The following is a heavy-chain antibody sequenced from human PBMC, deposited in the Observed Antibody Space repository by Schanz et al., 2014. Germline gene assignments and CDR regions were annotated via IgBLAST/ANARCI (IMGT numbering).Heavy chain of an antibody. CDR3: ARRHHFRSGPYYYYYMDV. D-gene: IGHD3-3*02. CDR1: GGTFSGYY. V-gene: IGHV4-34*01. Sequence: QVQLQQWGAGLLKPSETLSLTCAVDGGTFSGYYWSWIRQSPDKGLEWIGEINHSANTTYNPSLKRRVTISVDSSNNQSALMQISVPTADTAVYYCARRHHFRSGPYYYYYMDVWGKGTTVTVSS. CDR2: INHSANT. J-gene: IGHJ6*03.